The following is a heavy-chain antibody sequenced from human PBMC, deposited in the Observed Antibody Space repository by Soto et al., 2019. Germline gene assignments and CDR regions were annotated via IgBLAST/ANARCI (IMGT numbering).Heavy chain of an antibody. Sequence: QVQLAESGGGVAQPGGSLRLSCAASGFTFSDYGIDWIRQAPGKGLEWVAVISHEGGTQYYADSVRGRFTVSRDNSKNIVYLQMDSLRPEDTAVYFCAKEGSPKVSRWDDYWGQGTLVTVSA. CDR3: AKEGSPKVSRWDDY. CDR2: ISHEGGTQ. J-gene: IGHJ4*02. CDR1: GFTFSDYG. D-gene: IGHD1-26*01. V-gene: IGHV3-30*18.